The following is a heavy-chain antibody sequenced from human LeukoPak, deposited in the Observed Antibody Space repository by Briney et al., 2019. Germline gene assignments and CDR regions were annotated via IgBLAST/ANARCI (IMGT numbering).Heavy chain of an antibody. V-gene: IGHV3-7*01. Sequence: GGSLRLSCAASGFTLSTYYMSWVRQAPGKGLEWVANIEQDGTGESYVDSVKGRFTISRDNTKNSLYLQMNSLKVEDTAVYYCARDRRAEDTPYNWFDPWGQGTLVTVSS. J-gene: IGHJ5*02. D-gene: IGHD6-25*01. CDR1: GFTLSTYY. CDR3: ARDRRAEDTPYNWFDP. CDR2: IEQDGTGE.